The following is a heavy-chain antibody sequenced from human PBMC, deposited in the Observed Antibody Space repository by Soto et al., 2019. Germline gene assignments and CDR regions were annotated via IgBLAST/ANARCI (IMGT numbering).Heavy chain of an antibody. D-gene: IGHD1-26*01. Sequence: ASVKVSCKASGYSFATYGFSWVRQAPGQGLECVGWISAHNGDTHYSQKFQGRVTLTTDTSTNTGYMELSSLRSEDTAVYYCAILQWELLPAWGQGTLVTVSS. J-gene: IGHJ4*02. V-gene: IGHV1-18*04. CDR3: AILQWELLPA. CDR2: ISAHNGDT. CDR1: GYSFATYG.